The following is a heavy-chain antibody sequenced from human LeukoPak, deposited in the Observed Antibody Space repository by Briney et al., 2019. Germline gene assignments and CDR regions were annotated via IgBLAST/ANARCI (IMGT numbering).Heavy chain of an antibody. D-gene: IGHD2-8*01. CDR3: ARRQASCTNGVCYTLYDMDV. Sequence: EESLKISCKASGYSFTTYWIGWVRQMPGKGLEWMGIIYPGDSDITYSPSFQGQVTISADKSISTAYLQWSSLKASDTAIYYCARRQASCTNGVCYTLYDMDVWGQGTTVTVSS. V-gene: IGHV5-51*01. CDR1: GYSFTTYW. CDR2: IYPGDSDI. J-gene: IGHJ6*02.